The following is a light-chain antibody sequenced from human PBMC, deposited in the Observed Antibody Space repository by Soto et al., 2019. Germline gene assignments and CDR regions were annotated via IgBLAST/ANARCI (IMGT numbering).Light chain of an antibody. J-gene: IGKJ5*01. CDR1: QTISSS. CDR2: GAS. V-gene: IGKV3-15*01. Sequence: EIVLTQSPATLSLSPGERVSLSCRASQTISSSLAWYQQRPGQAPRLLLYGASTRATGIPVRFSGSGFGTEFTLTISSLQSEDFAVYYCQQYKNWPLFGQGTRLEIK. CDR3: QQYKNWPL.